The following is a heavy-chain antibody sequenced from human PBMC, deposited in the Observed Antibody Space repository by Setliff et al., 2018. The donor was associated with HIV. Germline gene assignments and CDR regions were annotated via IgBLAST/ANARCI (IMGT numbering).Heavy chain of an antibody. CDR1: GGSFSDYY. D-gene: IGHD3-3*01. CDR3: ARDRRSIFGVDTKNWFDP. V-gene: IGHV4-34*01. Sequence: SETLSLTCTVSGGSFSDYYWSWIRQPPGKGLEWIGEISHSGSTNYNASLKSRVIISGDSSKRQFSLRLSSVTVADTAVYYCARDRRSIFGVDTKNWFDPWGQGTLVTVSS. J-gene: IGHJ5*02. CDR2: ISHSGST.